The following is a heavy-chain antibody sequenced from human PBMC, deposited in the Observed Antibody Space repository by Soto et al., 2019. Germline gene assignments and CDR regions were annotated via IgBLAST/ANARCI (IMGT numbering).Heavy chain of an antibody. J-gene: IGHJ4*02. D-gene: IGHD6-19*01. Sequence: PSETLSLTCAVSGGSISSGGYSWSWIRQPPGKGLEWIGYIYYSGSTYYNPSLKSRVTVSVDTSKNQFSLKLSSVTAADTAVYYCARGSSSGWFQFDYWGQGSLVTVS. CDR1: GGSISSGGYS. V-gene: IGHV4-30-4*07. CDR2: IYYSGST. CDR3: ARGSSSGWFQFDY.